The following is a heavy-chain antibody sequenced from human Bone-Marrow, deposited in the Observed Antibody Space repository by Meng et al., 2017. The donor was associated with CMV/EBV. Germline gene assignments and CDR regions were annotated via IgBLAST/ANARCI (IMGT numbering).Heavy chain of an antibody. Sequence: ASVKVSCKASGYTFTGYYMHWVRQAPGQGLEWMGWINPNSGGTNYAQKFQGRVTMTRDTSISTAYMELSRLRSDDTAVYYCARARLQSGRKIGRYYYGMDVCGQGTTVTVSS. CDR2: INPNSGGT. CDR3: ARARLQSGRKIGRYYYGMDV. J-gene: IGHJ6*02. CDR1: GYTFTGYY. V-gene: IGHV1-2*02. D-gene: IGHD2-8*02.